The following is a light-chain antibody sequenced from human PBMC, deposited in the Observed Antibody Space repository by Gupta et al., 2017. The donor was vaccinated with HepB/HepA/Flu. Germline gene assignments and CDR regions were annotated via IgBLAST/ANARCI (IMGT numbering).Light chain of an antibody. V-gene: IGKV3-20*01. Sequence: EIVLTQSPGTLSLSPGERATLSCRASQRVSSNYLAWYQQKPGQAPRLLIYGASSRATGIPDRFSDSGSGTDFTLTISRLEPEDFAVYYCQQDSSSPLTFGGGTKVEIK. CDR3: QQDSSSPLT. CDR1: QRVSSNY. J-gene: IGKJ4*01. CDR2: GAS.